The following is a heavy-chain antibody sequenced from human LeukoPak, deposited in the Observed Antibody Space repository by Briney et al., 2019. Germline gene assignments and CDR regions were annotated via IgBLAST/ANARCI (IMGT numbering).Heavy chain of an antibody. Sequence: HPGGSLRLSCAASGFTFSSYAMSWVRQAPGKGLEWVSAISGSGGSTYYADSVKGRFTISRDNSKNTLYLQMNSLRAEDTAVYYCAKDFHYDFWSGYSPLGYWGQGTLVTVSS. J-gene: IGHJ4*02. CDR3: AKDFHYDFWSGYSPLGY. V-gene: IGHV3-23*01. CDR2: ISGSGGST. CDR1: GFTFSSYA. D-gene: IGHD3-3*01.